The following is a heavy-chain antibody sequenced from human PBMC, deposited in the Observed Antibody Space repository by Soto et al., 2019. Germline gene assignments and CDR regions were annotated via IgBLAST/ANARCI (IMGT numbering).Heavy chain of an antibody. D-gene: IGHD2-2*02. Sequence: QVQLQESGPGLVKPSETLSLTCTVSGGSVSSGSYYWNWIRQPPGKGLEWIGYIFDSGSTRYNLSLMNRVTISVDTSKNQFSLKLSSVTAADTDVYYCAREGYCSSTSCYRERDYWGQGTLVTVS. V-gene: IGHV4-61*01. CDR2: IFDSGST. J-gene: IGHJ4*02. CDR1: GGSVSSGSYY. CDR3: AREGYCSSTSCYRERDY.